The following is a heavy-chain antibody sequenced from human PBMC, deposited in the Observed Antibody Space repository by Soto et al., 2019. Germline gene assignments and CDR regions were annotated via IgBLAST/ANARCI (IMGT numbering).Heavy chain of an antibody. D-gene: IGHD3-16*01. J-gene: IGHJ4*02. CDR2: IFYTGST. V-gene: IGHV4-59*01. CDR1: GGSMSGYY. Sequence: SETLSLTCTVSGGSMSGYYCSWVRQPPGKGLEYIGYIFYTGSTSYNASLTSRVAISLDTPNNQISLKLKSVTAADTAVYYCARSGHSFGGVVWGQGILVTVSS. CDR3: ARSGHSFGGVV.